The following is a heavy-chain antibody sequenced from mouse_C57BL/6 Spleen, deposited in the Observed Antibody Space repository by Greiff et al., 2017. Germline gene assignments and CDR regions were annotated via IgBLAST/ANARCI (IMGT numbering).Heavy chain of an antibody. CDR3: TRKLGAWFAY. CDR1: VYTFTVYE. J-gene: IGHJ3*01. CDR2: IDPETGGT. Sequence: QVQLQQSGAELVRPGASVTLSCKASVYTFTVYELHWVKQTPVHGLEWIGAIDPETGGTAYNQKFKGKAILTADKSSSTAYMELRSLTSEDSAVYYCTRKLGAWFAYWGLGTLVTVSA. D-gene: IGHD4-1*01. V-gene: IGHV1-15*01.